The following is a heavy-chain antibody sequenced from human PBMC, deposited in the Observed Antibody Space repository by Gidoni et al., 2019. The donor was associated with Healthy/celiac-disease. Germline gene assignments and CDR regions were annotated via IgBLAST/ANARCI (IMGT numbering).Heavy chain of an antibody. CDR2: IWYDGSNK. Sequence: SSYGMHWVRQAPGKGLEWVAVIWYDGSNKYYADSVKGRFTISRDNSKNTLYLQMNSLRAEDTAVYYCARYAGVLEDYYYYYYGMDVWGQGTTVTVSS. J-gene: IGHJ6*02. CDR3: ARYAGVLEDYYYYYYGMDV. V-gene: IGHV3-33*01. CDR1: SSYG. D-gene: IGHD2-15*01.